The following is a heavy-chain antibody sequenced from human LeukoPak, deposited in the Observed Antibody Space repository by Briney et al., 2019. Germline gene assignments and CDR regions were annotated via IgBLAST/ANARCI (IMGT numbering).Heavy chain of an antibody. CDR2: INPSGGST. Sequence: ASVKVSCKASGYIFTRYYLHWVRQAPGQGLEWMGIINPSGGSTSYVQKFQGRVTMTRDTSTSTVYMELSNLRSEDTAVYYCARAGLSKGGFDYWGQGTLDTISS. J-gene: IGHJ4*02. V-gene: IGHV1-46*03. D-gene: IGHD5/OR15-5a*01. CDR3: ARAGLSKGGFDY. CDR1: GYIFTRYY.